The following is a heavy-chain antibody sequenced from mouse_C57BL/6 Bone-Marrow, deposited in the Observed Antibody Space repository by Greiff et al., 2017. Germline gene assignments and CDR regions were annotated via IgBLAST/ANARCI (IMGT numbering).Heavy chain of an antibody. Sequence: VQLQQSGAELARPGASVKLSCKASGCTFTSYGISWVKQRTGQGLEWIGEIYPRSGNTYYNEKFKGKATLTADKSSSTAYMELRSLTSEDSAVYFCADDYDGYYAMDYWGQGTSVTVSS. J-gene: IGHJ4*01. V-gene: IGHV1-81*01. CDR2: IYPRSGNT. CDR3: ADDYDGYYAMDY. D-gene: IGHD2-4*01. CDR1: GCTFTSYG.